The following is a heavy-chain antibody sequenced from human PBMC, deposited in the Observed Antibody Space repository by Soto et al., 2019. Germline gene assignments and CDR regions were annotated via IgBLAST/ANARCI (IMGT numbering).Heavy chain of an antibody. Sequence: GASVKVSCKASGGTFSSYAISWVRQAPGQGLEWMGGIIPIFGTANYAQKFQGRVTITADESTSTAYMELSSLRSEDTAVYYCARDSVGTAMVLRINFQLHYSYYGMDVWGQGTTVTVSS. CDR1: GGTFSSYA. CDR3: ARDSVGTAMVLRINFQLHYSYYGMDV. CDR2: IIPIFGTA. V-gene: IGHV1-69*13. J-gene: IGHJ6*02. D-gene: IGHD5-18*01.